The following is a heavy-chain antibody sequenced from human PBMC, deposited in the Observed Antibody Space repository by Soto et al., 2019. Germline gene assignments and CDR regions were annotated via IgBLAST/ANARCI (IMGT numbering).Heavy chain of an antibody. J-gene: IGHJ4*02. CDR2: ISPKSGVT. V-gene: IGHV1-2*02. D-gene: IGHD3-9*01. Sequence: ASVKVSCKASGYSFINYYTHWVRRAPGQGFAWVGRISPKSGVTDYAQKFQGRVSLTWDTSLNTAYMELSSLMSEDTAVYYCARPPGYISDWYYFDLWGQGTQVTVSS. CDR1: GYSFINYY. CDR3: ARPPGYISDWYYFDL.